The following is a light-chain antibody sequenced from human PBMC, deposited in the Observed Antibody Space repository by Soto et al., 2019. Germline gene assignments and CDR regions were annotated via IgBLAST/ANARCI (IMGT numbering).Light chain of an antibody. V-gene: IGKV3-15*01. CDR1: QTVSSC. J-gene: IGKJ1*01. CDR2: VAS. Sequence: TQSPGTLSVSLLDRGTLSCRASQTVSSCLAWYQQKPGQAPKLLIYVASTRTTDSPARFSGSGSGTEFTLTISSLQSEDFAIYYCQQYNNYPPTFGQGTKVDIK. CDR3: QQYNNYPPT.